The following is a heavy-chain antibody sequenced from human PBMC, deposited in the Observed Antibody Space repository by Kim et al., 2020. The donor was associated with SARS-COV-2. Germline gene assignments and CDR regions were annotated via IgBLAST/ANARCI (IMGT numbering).Heavy chain of an antibody. CDR2: INHSGST. D-gene: IGHD2-2*01. Sequence: SETLSLTCAVYGGSFSGYYWSWIRQPPGKGLEWIGEINHSGSTNYNPSLKSRVTISVDTSKNQFSLKLSSVTAADTAVYYCARSHKAGGYQLPLDYWGQGTLVTVSS. V-gene: IGHV4-34*01. CDR3: ARSHKAGGYQLPLDY. CDR1: GGSFSGYY. J-gene: IGHJ4*02.